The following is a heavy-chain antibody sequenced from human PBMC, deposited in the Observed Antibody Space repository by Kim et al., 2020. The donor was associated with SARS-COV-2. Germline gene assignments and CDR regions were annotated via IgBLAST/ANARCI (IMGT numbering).Heavy chain of an antibody. J-gene: IGHJ4*02. D-gene: IGHD3-10*01. CDR3: ARTTSGSYWGTFDY. Sequence: GGSLRLSCAASGFTFSSYAMHWVRQAPGKGLEWVAVISYDGSNKYYADSVKGRFTISRDNSKNTLYLQMNSLRAEDTAVYYCARTTSGSYWGTFDYWGQGTLLSVSS. CDR1: GFTFSSYA. V-gene: IGHV3-30*04. CDR2: ISYDGSNK.